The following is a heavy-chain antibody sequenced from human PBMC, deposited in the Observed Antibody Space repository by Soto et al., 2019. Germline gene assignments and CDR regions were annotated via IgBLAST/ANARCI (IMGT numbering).Heavy chain of an antibody. D-gene: IGHD3-22*01. CDR3: ARTSYDSSGTAADP. Sequence: QVQLQESGPGLVKPSQTLSLTCTVSGGPISSGGYYWSWIRQHPGKGLEWIGYIYYSGSTYYNPPLKSRVTISVDTSKNQFSLKLSSVTAADTAVYYCARTSYDSSGTAADPWGQGTLVTVSS. J-gene: IGHJ5*02. V-gene: IGHV4-31*03. CDR2: IYYSGST. CDR1: GGPISSGGYY.